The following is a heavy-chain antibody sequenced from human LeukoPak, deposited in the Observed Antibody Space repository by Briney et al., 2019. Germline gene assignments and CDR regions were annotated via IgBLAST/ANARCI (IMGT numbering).Heavy chain of an antibody. J-gene: IGHJ5*02. Sequence: ASVKVSCKASGYTFTSYGISWVRQAPGQGLEWMGWIGAYNGNTNYAQKLQGRVTMTTDTSTSTAYMELRSLRSDDTAVYYCARDGRGIAVAQERGDWFDPWGQGTLVTVSS. CDR3: ARDGRGIAVAQERGDWFDP. V-gene: IGHV1-18*04. CDR1: GYTFTSYG. D-gene: IGHD6-19*01. CDR2: IGAYNGNT.